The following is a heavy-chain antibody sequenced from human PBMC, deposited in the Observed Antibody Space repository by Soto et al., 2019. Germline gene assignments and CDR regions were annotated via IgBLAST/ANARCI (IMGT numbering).Heavy chain of an antibody. CDR1: GFTFSGSA. V-gene: IGHV3-73*01. CDR3: TRGGDLDY. D-gene: IGHD2-21*02. Sequence: EVQLVESGGGLVQPGGSLKLSCAASGFTFSGSAMHWVRQASGKGLEWVGRIRSKANSYATADGASVKGRFTISRDDSKNTAYLPMNSLKTEDTAVYYCTRGGDLDYWGQGPLVTVSS. CDR2: IRSKANSYAT. J-gene: IGHJ4*02.